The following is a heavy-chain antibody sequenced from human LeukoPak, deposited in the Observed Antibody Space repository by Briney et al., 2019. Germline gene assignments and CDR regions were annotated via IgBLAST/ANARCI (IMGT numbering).Heavy chain of an antibody. D-gene: IGHD2/OR15-2a*01. V-gene: IGHV3-64*02. J-gene: IGHJ5*02. CDR2: INDSGDTT. CDR1: GLTFSTYA. Sequence: PGGSLRLSCSASGLTFSTYAMHWVRQAPGKGLEYMSLINDSGDTTYYADSVKGRFTISRDNSKNTLFLQMNSLRTEDMAVYFCARESIGTTLMEPWGDRILVTVSS. CDR3: ARESIGTTLMEP.